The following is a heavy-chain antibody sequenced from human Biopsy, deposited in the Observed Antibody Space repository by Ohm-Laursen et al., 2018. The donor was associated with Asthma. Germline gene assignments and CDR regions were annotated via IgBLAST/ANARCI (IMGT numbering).Heavy chain of an antibody. CDR3: ARMNTLIQAANYFSYAMDV. CDR2: FFHTGST. J-gene: IGHJ6*02. Sequence: PGTLSLTCTVSGGSINSCTWWSWVRQPPGKGLEWIGEFFHTGSTNYSPSLKSRVTISVDKSKNQFSLNLSAVTAADTAAYYCARMNTLIQAANYFSYAMDVWGQGTTVTVSS. D-gene: IGHD3-9*01. V-gene: IGHV4-4*03. CDR1: GGSINSCTW.